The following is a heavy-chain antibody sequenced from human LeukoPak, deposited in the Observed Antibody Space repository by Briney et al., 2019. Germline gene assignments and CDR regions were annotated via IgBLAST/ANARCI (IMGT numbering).Heavy chain of an antibody. CDR1: GFTFNIYW. V-gene: IGHV3-7*01. J-gene: IGHJ5*02. CDR2: IKQDGTEK. D-gene: IGHD6-19*01. Sequence: PGGSLRLSCAASGFTFNIYWMTWVRQAPGKGLEWVANIKQDGTEKYYVDSVKGRFTISRDNAKNSLYLQMNSLRAEDTAVYYCARDSSSGWYVPNWFDPWGRGTLVTVSS. CDR3: ARDSSSGWYVPNWFDP.